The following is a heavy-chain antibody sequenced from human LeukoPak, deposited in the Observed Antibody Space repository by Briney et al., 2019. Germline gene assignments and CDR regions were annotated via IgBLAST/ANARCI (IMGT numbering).Heavy chain of an antibody. V-gene: IGHV3-30*18. CDR3: AKGGPLFPGYFDY. J-gene: IGHJ4*02. Sequence: GGSLRLSCAASAFTFSSYGMHWVRQAPGKGLGWVAVISYDGSNKYYADSVKGRFTISRDNSKNTLYLQMNSLRAEDTAVYYCAKGGPLFPGYFDYWGQGTLVTVSS. CDR2: ISYDGSNK. D-gene: IGHD2-21*01. CDR1: AFTFSSYG.